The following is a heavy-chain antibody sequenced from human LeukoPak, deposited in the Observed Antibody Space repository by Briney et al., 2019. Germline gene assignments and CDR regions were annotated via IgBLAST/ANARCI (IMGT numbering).Heavy chain of an antibody. CDR2: IYYSGST. V-gene: IGHV4-39*01. CDR1: GGSISSSSYY. J-gene: IGHJ5*02. CDR3: ARLVDSSGWERYNWFDP. Sequence: PSETLSLTCTVSGGSISSSSYYWGWIRQPPGKGLEWIGSIYYSGSTYYNPSLKSRVTISVDTSKNQFSLKLGSVTAADTAVYYCARLVDSSGWERYNWFDPWGQGTLVTVSS. D-gene: IGHD6-19*01.